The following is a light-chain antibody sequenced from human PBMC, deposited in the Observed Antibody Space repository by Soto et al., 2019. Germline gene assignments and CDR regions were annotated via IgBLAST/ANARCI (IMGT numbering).Light chain of an antibody. J-gene: IGKJ5*01. Sequence: EVVLTQSPATLSFSPGEGATLSCRASHSISSSYLSWYQQKPGQAPRLLIYGASTRATGIPARFSGSGRGSGTDFTLTISSLQPEDFAVYYCLQDYNLPITFGQGTRLEIK. CDR2: GAS. V-gene: IGKV3D-7*01. CDR3: LQDYNLPIT. CDR1: HSISSSY.